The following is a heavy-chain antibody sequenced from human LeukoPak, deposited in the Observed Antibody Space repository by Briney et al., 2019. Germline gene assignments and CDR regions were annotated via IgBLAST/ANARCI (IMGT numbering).Heavy chain of an antibody. CDR3: ARWDDSAWGFGN. CDR2: ISHSGTT. CDR1: GGSISSYS. D-gene: IGHD6-19*01. V-gene: IGHV4-59*08. Sequence: SETLSLTCIVSGGSISSYSWNWIRQSPGKGLEWVGYISHSGTTSYNSSLKSRVTISVDTSRNQLSLKLTSVTAADTAVYYCARWDDSAWGFGNWGPGTLVTVSS. J-gene: IGHJ4*02.